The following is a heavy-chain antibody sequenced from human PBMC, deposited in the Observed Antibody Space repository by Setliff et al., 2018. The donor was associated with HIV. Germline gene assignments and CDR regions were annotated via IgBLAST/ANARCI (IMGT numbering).Heavy chain of an antibody. J-gene: IGHJ4*02. CDR2: AYHTGST. CDR1: GAPVTDSNW. Sequence: SETLSLTCTVSGAPVTDSNWWNWVRQPPGKGLEWIGEAYHTGSTNYSPSLERRVTISVDTSKNQFSLALTSVAAADTAIYFCARVSLDLKYYDSAGYTHPLYFFDYWGQGKLVTVSS. V-gene: IGHV4-4*02. CDR3: ARVSLDLKYYDSAGYTHPLYFFDY. D-gene: IGHD3-16*01.